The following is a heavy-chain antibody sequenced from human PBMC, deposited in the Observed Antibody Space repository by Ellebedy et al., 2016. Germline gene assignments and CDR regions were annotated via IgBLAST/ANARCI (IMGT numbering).Heavy chain of an antibody. CDR2: INPSGGST. CDR3: AREGKVVGDYGMDI. CDR1: GYSFTSYY. D-gene: IGHD3-22*01. V-gene: IGHV1-46*01. Sequence: ASVKVSCXASGYSFTSYYIHWVRQAPGQGLEWMGIINPSGGSTTYAQKFQGRVTMTRDTSTSTVYMELSSLRSEDTAVYYCAREGKVVGDYGMDIWGQGTTVTVSS. J-gene: IGHJ6*02.